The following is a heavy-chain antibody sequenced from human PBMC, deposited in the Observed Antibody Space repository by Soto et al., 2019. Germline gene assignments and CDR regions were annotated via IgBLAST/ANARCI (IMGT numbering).Heavy chain of an antibody. J-gene: IGHJ6*02. V-gene: IGHV1-69*06. D-gene: IGHD6-13*01. CDR2: IIPIFGTA. Sequence: SVKVSFKASGGTFSSYAISWVRQAPGQGLEWMGGIIPIFGTANYAQKFQGRVTITADKSTSTAYMELSSLRSEDTAVYYCAREGYSSSWYPGDYYYYGMDVWGQGTTVTVS. CDR1: GGTFSSYA. CDR3: AREGYSSSWYPGDYYYYGMDV.